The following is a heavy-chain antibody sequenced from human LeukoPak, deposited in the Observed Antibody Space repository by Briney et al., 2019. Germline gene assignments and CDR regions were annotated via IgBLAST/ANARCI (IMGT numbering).Heavy chain of an antibody. V-gene: IGHV1-46*01. Sequence: ASVTVSCKASGYTFTSYYMHWVRQAPGQGLEWMGIINPSGGSTSYAQKFQGRVTMTTHPPTSTAYMELRSLASDDTAVYYCARVWVSAWPLYKYYYGMDVWGQGTTVAVSS. CDR1: GYTFTSYY. CDR2: INPSGGST. J-gene: IGHJ6*02. CDR3: ARVWVSAWPLYKYYYGMDV. D-gene: IGHD6-19*01.